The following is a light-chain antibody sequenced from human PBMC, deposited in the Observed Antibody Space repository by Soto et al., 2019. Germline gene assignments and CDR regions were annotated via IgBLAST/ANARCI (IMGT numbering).Light chain of an antibody. CDR3: QQGYTSAIT. J-gene: IGKJ5*01. CDR2: ASS. CDR1: QSIGKH. Sequence: DIQMTQSPSSLSASVGDTFTITCRASQSIGKHLNWYQQKPGEAPKFLIYASSSLQSGVPSRFSGSGSGTDFTLTINSLQPEDFATYYCQQGYTSAITFGQGTRLEIK. V-gene: IGKV1-39*01.